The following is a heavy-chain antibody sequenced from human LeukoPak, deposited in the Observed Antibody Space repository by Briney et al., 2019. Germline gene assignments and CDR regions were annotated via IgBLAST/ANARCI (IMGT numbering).Heavy chain of an antibody. CDR2: IIPIFGTA. D-gene: IGHD3-22*01. CDR1: GGTFSSYA. CDR3: ARARYYDSSGYYFDY. Sequence: SVKVSCKASGGTFSSYAISWVRQAPEQGLEWMGGIIPIFGTANYAQKFQGRVTITTDESTSTAYMELSSLRSEDTAVYYCARARYYDSSGYYFDYWGQGTLVTVSS. V-gene: IGHV1-69*05. J-gene: IGHJ4*02.